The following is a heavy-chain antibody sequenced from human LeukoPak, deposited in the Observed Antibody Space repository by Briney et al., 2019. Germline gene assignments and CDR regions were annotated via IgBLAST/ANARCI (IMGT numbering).Heavy chain of an antibody. D-gene: IGHD3-9*01. V-gene: IGHV1-2*02. CDR1: GYTFTGYY. Sequence: ASVKVSCKASGYTFTGYYMHWVRQAPGQGLEWMGWINPNSGGTNYAQKFQGRVTMTRDTSISTAYMELSRLRSDDTAVYYCARDFTIFSYYFDYWGQGTLVTVSS. CDR2: INPNSGGT. CDR3: ARDFTIFSYYFDY. J-gene: IGHJ4*02.